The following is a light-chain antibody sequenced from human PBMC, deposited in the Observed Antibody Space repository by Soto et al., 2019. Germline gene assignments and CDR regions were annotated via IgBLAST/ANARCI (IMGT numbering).Light chain of an antibody. CDR2: GAP. V-gene: IGKV3-20*01. CDR1: QSVDSAF. Sequence: EIVLTQSQGSLSLSLGERATLSCRASQSVDSAFFAWYQQKPGQPPRLLMYGAPRRATGIPDRFSGSGSGTDFTLTISRLEPEDFAVYYCQQYASSLTFGQGTKVE. CDR3: QQYASSLT. J-gene: IGKJ1*01.